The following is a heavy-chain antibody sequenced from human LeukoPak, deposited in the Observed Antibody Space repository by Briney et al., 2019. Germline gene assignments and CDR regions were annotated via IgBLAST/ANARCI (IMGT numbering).Heavy chain of an antibody. Sequence: PGGSLRLSCAASGFTFSSYGMHWVRQAPGKGLEWVSAISGSGGSTYYADSVKGRFTISRDNSKNTLYLQMNSLRAEDTAVYYCAKGTWSIAARKNAFDIWGQGTMVTVSS. V-gene: IGHV3-23*01. J-gene: IGHJ3*02. CDR1: GFTFSSYG. CDR2: ISGSGGST. CDR3: AKGTWSIAARKNAFDI. D-gene: IGHD6-6*01.